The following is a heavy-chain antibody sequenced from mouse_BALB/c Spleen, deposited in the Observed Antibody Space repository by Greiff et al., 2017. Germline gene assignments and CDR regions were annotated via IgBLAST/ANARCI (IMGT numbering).Heavy chain of an antibody. CDR3: ARGGELRHYYVDY. Sequence: EVHLVESGGGLVKPGGSLKLSCAASGFTFSDYYMYWVRQTPEKRLEWVATIRDGGSYTYYPDSVKGRFTIARDNAKNNLYLQMSSLKSEDTAMYYCARGGELRHYYVDYWGQGTTLTVSS. CDR2: IRDGGSYT. J-gene: IGHJ2*01. D-gene: IGHD1-2*01. CDR1: GFTFSDYY. V-gene: IGHV5-4*02.